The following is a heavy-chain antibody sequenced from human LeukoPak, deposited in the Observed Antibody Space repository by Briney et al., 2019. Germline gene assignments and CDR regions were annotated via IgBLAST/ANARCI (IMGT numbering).Heavy chain of an antibody. Sequence: PSETLSLTCTVSGGSLSSGGYYWSWIRQHPGKGLECIGYIYYSGSTYYNPSLKSRVTISVDTSKNQFSLKLSSVTAADTAVYYCARDNGGYCSGGSCGSMDVWGQGTTVTVSS. CDR1: GGSLSSGGYY. CDR2: IYYSGST. V-gene: IGHV4-31*03. J-gene: IGHJ6*02. D-gene: IGHD2-15*01. CDR3: ARDNGGYCSGGSCGSMDV.